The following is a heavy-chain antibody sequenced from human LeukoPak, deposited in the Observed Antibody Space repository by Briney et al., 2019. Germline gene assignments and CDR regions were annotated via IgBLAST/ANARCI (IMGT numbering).Heavy chain of an antibody. D-gene: IGHD2-21*02. J-gene: IGHJ4*02. CDR2: INPNSGGT. Sequence: VKVSCKTSGYTFTGYYMHWVRQAPGQGLEWMGWINPNSGGTNYAQKFQGRVTMTRDTSISTAYMELSSLRSDDTAVYYCARARTYCGGDCSYFDFWGQGTLATVSS. V-gene: IGHV1-2*02. CDR3: ARARTYCGGDCSYFDF. CDR1: GYTFTGYY.